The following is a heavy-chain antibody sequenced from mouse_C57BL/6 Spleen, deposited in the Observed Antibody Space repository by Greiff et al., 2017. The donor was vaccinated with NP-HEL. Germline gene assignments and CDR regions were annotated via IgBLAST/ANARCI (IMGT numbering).Heavy chain of an antibody. D-gene: IGHD1-1*01. CDR3: ARGYYYGSKDAMDY. CDR2: IDPSDSET. J-gene: IGHJ4*01. CDR1: GYTFTSYW. Sequence: QVQLQQPGAELVRPGSSVKLSCKASGYTFTSYWMHWVKQRPIQGLEWIGNIDPSDSETHYNQKFKDKATLTVDKSSSTAYMQLSSLTSEDSAVYYCARGYYYGSKDAMDYWGQGTSVTVSS. V-gene: IGHV1-52*01.